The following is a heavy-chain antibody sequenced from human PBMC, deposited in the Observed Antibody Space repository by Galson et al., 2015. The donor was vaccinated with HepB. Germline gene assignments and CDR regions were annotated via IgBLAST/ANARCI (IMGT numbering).Heavy chain of an antibody. J-gene: IGHJ4*02. CDR1: GFTFSAYG. V-gene: IGHV3-64*01. Sequence: SLRLSCAASGFTFSAYGMHWVRRAPGERLEYVSAITGDGGSTYYANSVKGRFTISRDNSKNTLYLQMGSLRAEDMAVYYCARTGTTQGEGYFDYWGQGTLVTVSS. D-gene: IGHD1-1*01. CDR2: ITGDGGST. CDR3: ARTGTTQGEGYFDY.